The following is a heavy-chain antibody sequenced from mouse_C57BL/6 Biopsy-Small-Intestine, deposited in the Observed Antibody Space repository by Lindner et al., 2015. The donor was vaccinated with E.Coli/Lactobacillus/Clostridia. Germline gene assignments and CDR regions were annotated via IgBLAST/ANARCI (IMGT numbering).Heavy chain of an antibody. CDR3: ARSAGYYGYFDV. J-gene: IGHJ1*03. CDR1: SYSFTGYY. V-gene: IGHV1-31*01. D-gene: IGHD2-2*01. Sequence: VQLQESGPELVKPGASVKISCKASSYSFTGYYMHWVKQSHGNILDWIGYIYPYNGVSSYNQKFKGKATLTVDKFSSTAYMELRSLTSEDSAVYYCARSAGYYGYFDVWGTGTTVTVSS. CDR2: IYPYNGVS.